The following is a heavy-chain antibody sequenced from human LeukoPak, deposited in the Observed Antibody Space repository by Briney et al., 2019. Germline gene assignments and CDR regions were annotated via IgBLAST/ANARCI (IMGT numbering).Heavy chain of an antibody. D-gene: IGHD3-22*01. V-gene: IGHV4-34*01. Sequence: SETLSLTCAVYGGSFSGYYWSWIRQPPGKGLEWIGEINHSGSTNYNLSLKSRVTISVDTSKNQFSLKLSSVTAADTAVYYCARNRYYYDSSGYDRDYWGQGTLVTVSS. CDR1: GGSFSGYY. J-gene: IGHJ4*02. CDR2: INHSGST. CDR3: ARNRYYYDSSGYDRDY.